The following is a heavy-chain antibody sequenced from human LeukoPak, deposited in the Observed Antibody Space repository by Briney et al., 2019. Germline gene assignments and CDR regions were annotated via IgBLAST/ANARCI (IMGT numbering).Heavy chain of an antibody. Sequence: LSLTCTVSGGSVSSSNYYWGWSRQPPGKGLEWVSSISRSGSTKYYADSVKGRFTISRDNAKNSLFLQMNSLRAEDTAVYYCARVLRYCSGGNCYSGGLGYMDVWGKGTTVTISS. CDR2: ISRSGSTK. CDR3: ARVLRYCSGGNCYSGGLGYMDV. D-gene: IGHD2-15*01. CDR1: GGSVSSSNYY. J-gene: IGHJ6*03. V-gene: IGHV3-11*01.